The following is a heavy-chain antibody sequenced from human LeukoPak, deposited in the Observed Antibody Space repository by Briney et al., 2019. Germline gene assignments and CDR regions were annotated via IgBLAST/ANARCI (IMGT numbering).Heavy chain of an antibody. D-gene: IGHD2-8*01. CDR3: AGEVYRPW. CDR1: GFTVSSKY. J-gene: IGHJ4*02. CDR2: IFSGGTT. Sequence: GGSLRLSSAPSGFTVSSKYMSWVRPAPGKGLEWVSVIFSGGTTKYADSVKGRFTISRDNTRNILFLQMNSLKAEDTAIYYCAGEVYRPWWGQGILVTVSS. V-gene: IGHV3-66*01.